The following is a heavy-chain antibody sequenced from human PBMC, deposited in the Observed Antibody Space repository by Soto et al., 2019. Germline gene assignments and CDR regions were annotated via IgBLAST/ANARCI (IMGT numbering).Heavy chain of an antibody. J-gene: IGHJ4*02. D-gene: IGHD6-19*01. CDR2: ISYDGSNK. CDR3: AKDGPRIAVAGYFDY. V-gene: IGHV3-30*18. CDR1: GFTFSSYG. Sequence: PVGSLRLSCAASGFTFSSYGMHWVRQAPGKGLEWVAVISYDGSNKYYADSVKGRFTISRDNSKNTLYLQMNSLRAEDTAVYYCAKDGPRIAVAGYFDYWGQGTLVRVSS.